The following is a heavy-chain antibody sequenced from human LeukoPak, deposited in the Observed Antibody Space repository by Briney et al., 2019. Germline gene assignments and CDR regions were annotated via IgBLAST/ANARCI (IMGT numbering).Heavy chain of an antibody. CDR3: ARSGIQLWSNDAFDI. V-gene: IGHV3-48*01. J-gene: IGHJ3*02. D-gene: IGHD5-18*01. Sequence: GSLRLSCAASGFTFSSYSMNWVRQAPGKGLEWVSYISSSSSTIYYADSVKGRFTISRDNGKNSLYLQMSSLRAEDTAVYYCARSGIQLWSNDAFDIWGQGTMVTVSS. CDR1: GFTFSSYS. CDR2: ISSSSSTI.